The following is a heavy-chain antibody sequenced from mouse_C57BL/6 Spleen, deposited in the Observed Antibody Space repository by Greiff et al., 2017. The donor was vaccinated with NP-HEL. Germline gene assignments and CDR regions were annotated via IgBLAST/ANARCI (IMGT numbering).Heavy chain of an antibody. D-gene: IGHD1-1*01. Sequence: VQLQQSGPELVKPGASVKISCKASGYSFTGYYMNWVKQSPEKSLEWIGEINPSTGGTTYNQKFKAKATLTVDKSSSTAYMQLKSLTSEDSAVYYCARSRDGSSSFAYWGQGTLVTVSA. CDR1: GYSFTGYY. CDR3: ARSRDGSSSFAY. J-gene: IGHJ3*01. CDR2: INPSTGGT. V-gene: IGHV1-42*01.